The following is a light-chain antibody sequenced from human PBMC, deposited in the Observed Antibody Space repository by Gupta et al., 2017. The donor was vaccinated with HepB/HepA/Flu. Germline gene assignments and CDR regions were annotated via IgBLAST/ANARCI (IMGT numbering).Light chain of an antibody. Sequence: DIVMTQSPDSLAVSLGERATINCKSSQSVLYSSNNKNYLAWYQQKPGQPPKLLIYWASTRESGVPDRFSGSGSGTDFTLTISSLQAEDVAVYYCQQYDSTSWTFGQWTKVEIK. V-gene: IGKV4-1*01. CDR3: QQYDSTSWT. CDR1: QSVLYSSNNKNY. J-gene: IGKJ1*01. CDR2: WAS.